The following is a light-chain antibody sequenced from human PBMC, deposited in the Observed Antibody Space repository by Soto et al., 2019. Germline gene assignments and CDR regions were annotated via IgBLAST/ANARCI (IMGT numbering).Light chain of an antibody. Sequence: EIMMTQSPATLSVSPGESATLSCRASQSVSRNLAWYQQKPGQAPRLLIYGASTRATGIPARFSGSGSVTEFTLTISSLQSEDFAVYYCQQYNDWPPLTFGGGTRVEIK. CDR2: GAS. CDR1: QSVSRN. CDR3: QQYNDWPPLT. V-gene: IGKV3-15*01. J-gene: IGKJ4*01.